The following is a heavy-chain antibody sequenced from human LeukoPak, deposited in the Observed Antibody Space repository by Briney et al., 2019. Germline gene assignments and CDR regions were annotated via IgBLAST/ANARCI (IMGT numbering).Heavy chain of an antibody. D-gene: IGHD2-8*01. CDR2: INQDGSKK. CDR1: GFTISTYW. CDR3: ARYIVLMVYATTNWFDP. Sequence: GGSLRLSCTASGFTISTYWMSWVRQAPGKGLEWVANINQDGSKKYYVDSVKGRFTISRDNAKNSLYLQMNSLRAEDTAVYYCARYIVLMVYATTNWFDPWGQGTLVTVSS. J-gene: IGHJ5*02. V-gene: IGHV3-7*03.